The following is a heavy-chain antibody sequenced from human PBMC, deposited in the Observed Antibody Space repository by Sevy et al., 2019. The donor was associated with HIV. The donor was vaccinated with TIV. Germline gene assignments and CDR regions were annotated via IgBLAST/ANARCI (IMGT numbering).Heavy chain of an antibody. D-gene: IGHD3-9*01. CDR1: GYIFTSYA. CDR3: ARMYYDSLTGYYGVNYFDY. CDR2: INAGNGNA. V-gene: IGHV1-3*01. Sequence: ASVKVSCKASGYIFTSYAMHWVRQAPGQRLEWMGWINAGNGNAKYSQKFQGRVTITRDTSASTAYMELISLRSEDTAVYYCARMYYDSLTGYYGVNYFDYWGQGTLVTVSS. J-gene: IGHJ4*02.